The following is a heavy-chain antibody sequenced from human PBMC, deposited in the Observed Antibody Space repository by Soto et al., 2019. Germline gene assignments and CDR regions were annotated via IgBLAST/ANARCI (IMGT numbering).Heavy chain of an antibody. Sequence: EVQLVESGGGLVQPGGSLRLSCAASGFTFSSYWMTWVRQAPGKGLEWVANIKQDGSEKYYVDSVRGRFTISRDNAKNSVYVQMNSLRAEDTAVYYCARGTDSNPDALEIWGQGTMVSVSS. D-gene: IGHD4-4*01. CDR3: ARGTDSNPDALEI. J-gene: IGHJ3*02. V-gene: IGHV3-7*04. CDR1: GFTFSSYW. CDR2: IKQDGSEK.